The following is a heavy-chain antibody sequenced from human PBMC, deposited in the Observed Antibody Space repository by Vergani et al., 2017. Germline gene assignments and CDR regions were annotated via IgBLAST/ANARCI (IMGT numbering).Heavy chain of an antibody. D-gene: IGHD2-21*02. CDR1: GFTFSSYG. Sequence: QVQLVESGGGVVQPGRSLRLSCAASGFTFSSYGMHWVRQAPGKGLEWVAVIWYDGSNKYYADSVKGRFTISRDNSKNTLYLQMNSLRAEDTAVYYCARGRLRFCGGDCYDQDNWFDPWGQGTLVTVSS. J-gene: IGHJ5*02. CDR3: ARGRLRFCGGDCYDQDNWFDP. V-gene: IGHV3-33*01. CDR2: IWYDGSNK.